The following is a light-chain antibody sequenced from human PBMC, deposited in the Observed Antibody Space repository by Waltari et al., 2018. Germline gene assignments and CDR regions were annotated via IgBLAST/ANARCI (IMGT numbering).Light chain of an antibody. V-gene: IGKV1-5*03. J-gene: IGKJ1*01. CDR2: RAS. CDR1: QSISSW. CDR3: QQYYSYSRT. Sequence: DIQMTQSPSTLSVSVGDRVTITCRASQSISSWLAWYQQKPGKPPKFLIYRASELESGVPPRFSGSGSGTEFTLTISSLQPEDFASYYCQQYYSYSRTFGQGTKVEIK.